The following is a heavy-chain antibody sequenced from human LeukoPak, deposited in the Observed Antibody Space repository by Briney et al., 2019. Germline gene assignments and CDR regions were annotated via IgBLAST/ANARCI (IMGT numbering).Heavy chain of an antibody. CDR3: ARHPYYSKDYYYYMDV. V-gene: IGHV4-59*01. Sequence: SETLSLTCTVSGGSISSYYWSWIRQPPGKGLEWIGYIYYSGSTNYNPSLKSRVTISVDTSENQFSLKLSSVTAADTAVYYCARHPYYSKDYYYYMDVWGKGTTVTVSS. CDR2: IYYSGST. J-gene: IGHJ6*03. CDR1: GGSISSYY. D-gene: IGHD4-11*01.